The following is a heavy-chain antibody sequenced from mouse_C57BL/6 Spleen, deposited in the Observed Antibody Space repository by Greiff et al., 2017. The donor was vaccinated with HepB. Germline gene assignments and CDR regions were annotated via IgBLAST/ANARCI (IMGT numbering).Heavy chain of an antibody. J-gene: IGHJ3*01. Sequence: QVQLQQSGPGLVQPSQSLSITCTVSGFSLTSYGVHWVRQSPGKGLEWLGVIWSGGSTDYNAAFISRLSISKDNSKSQVFFKMNSLQADDTAIYYCARNEGAYYYGSSYRTWFAYWGQGTLVTVSA. CDR2: IWSGGST. CDR3: ARNEGAYYYGSSYRTWFAY. CDR1: GFSLTSYG. D-gene: IGHD1-1*01. V-gene: IGHV2-2*01.